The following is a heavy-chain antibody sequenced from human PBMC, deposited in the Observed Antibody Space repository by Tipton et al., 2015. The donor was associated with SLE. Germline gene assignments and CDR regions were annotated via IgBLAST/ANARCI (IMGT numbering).Heavy chain of an antibody. CDR1: GGSISSGDYY. CDR3: AREEWELLGFDY. V-gene: IGHV4-30-4*01. Sequence: TLSLTCAVSGGSISSGDYYWSWIRQPPGKGLEWIGYIYYSGSTHYNPSLKSRVTISVDTSKNQFSLKLSSVTAADTAVYYCAREEWELLGFDYWGQGTLVTVSS. D-gene: IGHD1-26*01. J-gene: IGHJ4*02. CDR2: IYYSGST.